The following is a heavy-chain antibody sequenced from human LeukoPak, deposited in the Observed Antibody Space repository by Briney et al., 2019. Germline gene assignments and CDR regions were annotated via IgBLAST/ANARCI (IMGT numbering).Heavy chain of an antibody. CDR2: ISAYNGNT. CDR3: AKDLSGDYSQTWYFDY. V-gene: IGHV1-18*01. CDR1: GYTFTSYG. D-gene: IGHD1-26*01. Sequence: ASVKVSCKASGYTFTSYGISWVRQAPGQGLEWMGWISAYNGNTNYAQKLQGRVTMTTDTSTSTAYMELRSLRAEDTAVYYCAKDLSGDYSQTWYFDYWGQGTLVTVSS. J-gene: IGHJ4*02.